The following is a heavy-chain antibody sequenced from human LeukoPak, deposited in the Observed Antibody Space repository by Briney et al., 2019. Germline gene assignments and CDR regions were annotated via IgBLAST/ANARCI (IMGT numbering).Heavy chain of an antibody. CDR1: GYTLTELS. J-gene: IGHJ4*02. CDR2: FDPEDGET. V-gene: IGHV1-24*01. Sequence: ASVKVSCKVPGYTLTELSMHWVRQAPGKGLEWMGGFDPEDGETIYAQKFQGRVTMTEDTSTDTAYMELSSLRSEDTAVYYCATILYSGSYYSFDYWGQGTLVTVSS. CDR3: ATILYSGSYYSFDY. D-gene: IGHD1-26*01.